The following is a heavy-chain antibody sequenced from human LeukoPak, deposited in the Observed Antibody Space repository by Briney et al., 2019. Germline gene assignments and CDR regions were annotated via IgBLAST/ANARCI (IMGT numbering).Heavy chain of an antibody. CDR1: GGTFISYA. CDR3: ARGGWYDYVWGSYRPFDY. V-gene: IGHV1-69*13. J-gene: IGHJ4*02. CDR2: IIPIFGTA. Sequence: SVKVSCKASGGTFISYAISWVRQAPGQGLEWMGGIIPIFGTANYAQKFQGRVTITADESASTAYMELSSLRSEDTAVYYCARGGWYDYVWGSYRPFDYWGQGTLVTVSS. D-gene: IGHD3-16*02.